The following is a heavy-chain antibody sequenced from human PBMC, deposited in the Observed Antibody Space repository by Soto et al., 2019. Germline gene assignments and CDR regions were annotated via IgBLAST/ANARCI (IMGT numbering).Heavy chain of an antibody. Sequence: GESLKISCAASGFTFSSYAMHWVRQAPGKGLEWVAVIWYDGSNKYYADSVKGRFTISRDNSKNTLYLQMNSLRAEDTAVYYCARGGGSGSYYTAGGYYFDYWGQGTRVTVSS. D-gene: IGHD3-10*01. J-gene: IGHJ4*02. CDR3: ARGGGSGSYYTAGGYYFDY. V-gene: IGHV3-33*08. CDR2: IWYDGSNK. CDR1: GFTFSSYA.